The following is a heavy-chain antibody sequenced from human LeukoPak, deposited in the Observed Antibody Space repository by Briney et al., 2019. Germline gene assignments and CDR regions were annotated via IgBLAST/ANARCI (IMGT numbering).Heavy chain of an antibody. CDR1: GGSLSGYY. Sequence: ETLSLTCDVYGGSLSGYYWSWVRQAPGKGLEWVSVIYSGGSTYYADSVKGRFTISRDNSKNTLYLQMNSLRAEDTAVYYCARDKFPSIAALDVWGKGTTVTVSS. CDR3: ARDKFPSIAALDV. V-gene: IGHV3-66*01. D-gene: IGHD6-6*01. CDR2: IYSGGST. J-gene: IGHJ6*04.